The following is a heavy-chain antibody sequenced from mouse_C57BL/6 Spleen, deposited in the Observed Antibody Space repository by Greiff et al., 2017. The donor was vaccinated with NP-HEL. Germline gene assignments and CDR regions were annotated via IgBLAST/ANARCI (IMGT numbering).Heavy chain of an antibody. CDR2: ISSGGSYT. V-gene: IGHV5-6*01. Sequence: EVQLVESGGDLVKPGGSLKLSCAASGFTFSSYGMSWVRQTPDKRLEWVATISSGGSYTYYPDSLKGRFTISRDNAKNTLYLQMSSLKSEDTAMYYCARHKESQSSWFAYWGQGTLVTVSA. CDR1: GFTFSSYG. CDR3: ARHKESQSSWFAY. J-gene: IGHJ3*01.